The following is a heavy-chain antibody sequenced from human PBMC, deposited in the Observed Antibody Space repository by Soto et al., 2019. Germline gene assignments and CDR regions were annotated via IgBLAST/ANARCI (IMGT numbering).Heavy chain of an antibody. V-gene: IGHV3-21*01. CDR1: GFTFSTYT. J-gene: IGHJ6*02. CDR3: ARDLDGDYAPSYNMDV. Sequence: EVQLVESGGGLVKPGGSLRLSCAASGFTFSTYTLNWVRQAPGKGLEWVSSMSSNGNYIYYADSVKGRFTISRDYAKNSLYLQMNSLRAEDTAVYYCARDLDGDYAPSYNMDVWGQGTTVTVSS. CDR2: MSSNGNYI. D-gene: IGHD4-17*01.